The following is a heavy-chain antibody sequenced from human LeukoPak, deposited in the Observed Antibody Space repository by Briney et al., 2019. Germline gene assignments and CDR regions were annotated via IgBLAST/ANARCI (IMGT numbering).Heavy chain of an antibody. D-gene: IGHD3-16*02. CDR3: AKDSTRLRLGELSNDY. J-gene: IGHJ4*02. CDR1: GFTFSSYA. CDR2: ISGSGGST. Sequence: GGSLRLSCAASGFTFSSYAMSWVRQAPGKGLEWVSAISGSGGSTYYADSVKGRFTIPRDNSKNTLYLQMNSLRAEDTAVYYCAKDSTRLRLGELSNDYWGQGTLVTVSS. V-gene: IGHV3-23*01.